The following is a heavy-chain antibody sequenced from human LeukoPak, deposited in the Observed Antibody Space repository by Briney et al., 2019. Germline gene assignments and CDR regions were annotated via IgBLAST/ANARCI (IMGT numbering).Heavy chain of an antibody. CDR2: IRYDGSNK. Sequence: PGGSVRLSCAASGFTFSSYGMHWVRQAPGRGLEWVAFIRYDGSNKYYADSVKGRFTISRDNSKNTLYLQMNSLRAEDTAVYYCAKDLIAAAGTYYYYYYMDVWGKGTTVTVSS. CDR3: AKDLIAAAGTYYYYYYMDV. D-gene: IGHD6-13*01. CDR1: GFTFSSYG. V-gene: IGHV3-30*02. J-gene: IGHJ6*03.